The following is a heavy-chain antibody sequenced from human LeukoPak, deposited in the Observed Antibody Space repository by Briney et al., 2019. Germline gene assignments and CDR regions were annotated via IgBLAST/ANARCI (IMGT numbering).Heavy chain of an antibody. CDR2: INHSGST. V-gene: IGHV4-34*01. J-gene: IGHJ4*02. Sequence: SETLSLTCAVYGGSFSGYYWSWIRQPPGKGLEWIGQINHSGSTNYSPSLKSRVTISVDTSKNQFSLKLSSVTASDTAIYYCASTKLGYSSGWHWGQGTLVTVSS. CDR1: GGSFSGYY. D-gene: IGHD6-19*01. CDR3: ASTKLGYSSGWH.